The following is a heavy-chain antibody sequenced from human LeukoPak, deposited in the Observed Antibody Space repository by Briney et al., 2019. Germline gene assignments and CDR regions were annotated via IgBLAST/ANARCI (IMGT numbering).Heavy chain of an antibody. J-gene: IGHJ4*02. CDR2: IRYDESNQ. CDR3: AKGYGGSHFDY. CDR1: GFTFSSYG. Sequence: PGGSLRLSCAASGFTFSSYGMHWVRQAPGKALEWVAFIRYDESNQYYADPVKGRFTISRDNSKSTLHLQMNSLKVEDTAVYYCAKGYGGSHFDYWGQGALVAVSS. D-gene: IGHD4-23*01. V-gene: IGHV3-30*02.